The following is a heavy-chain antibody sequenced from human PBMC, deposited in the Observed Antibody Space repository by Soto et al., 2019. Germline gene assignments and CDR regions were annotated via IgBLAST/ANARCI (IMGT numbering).Heavy chain of an antibody. J-gene: IGHJ5*02. Sequence: QLQLVQSAAEVKKPGASVRVSCKAYGYPFIKYGISWIRQAPEQGLEWMGWIKVDSGYTNYAQKFQGRVTMTADTASDTAFMELRSQSLDDTAVYFCATSYDTGFDPWGQGTLVSVSS. CDR2: IKVDSGYT. CDR1: GYPFIKYG. D-gene: IGHD3-9*01. CDR3: ATSYDTGFDP. V-gene: IGHV1-18*04.